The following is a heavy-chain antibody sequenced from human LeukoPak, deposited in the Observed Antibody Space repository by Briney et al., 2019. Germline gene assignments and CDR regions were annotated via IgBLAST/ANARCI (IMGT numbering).Heavy chain of an antibody. CDR2: ISSSSSYI. J-gene: IGHJ4*02. V-gene: IGHV3-21*01. CDR1: GLTFSSYS. CDR3: GRDVGYYFDY. D-gene: IGHD1-26*01. Sequence: PGGSLRLSCAASGLTFSSYSMNWVRQAPGKGLEWVSSISSSSSYIYYADHVNGRLTIARDNAKNSLYFQMNSLRAEDTAVYYCGRDVGYYFDYWGQGTLVTVSS.